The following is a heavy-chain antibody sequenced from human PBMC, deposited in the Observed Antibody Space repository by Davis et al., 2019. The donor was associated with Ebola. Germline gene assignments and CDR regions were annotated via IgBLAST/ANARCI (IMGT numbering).Heavy chain of an antibody. Sequence: MPSETLSLTCAVYGGSFSGYYWSWIRQPPGKGLEWIGEINHSGSTNYNPSLKSRVTISVDTSKNQFSLKLSSVTAADTAVYYCARERYFDWLPRYYFDYWGQGTLVTVSS. V-gene: IGHV4-34*01. CDR2: INHSGST. D-gene: IGHD3-9*01. J-gene: IGHJ4*02. CDR1: GGSFSGYY. CDR3: ARERYFDWLPRYYFDY.